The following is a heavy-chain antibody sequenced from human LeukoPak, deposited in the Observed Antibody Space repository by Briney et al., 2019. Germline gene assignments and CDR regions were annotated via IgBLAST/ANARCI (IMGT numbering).Heavy chain of an antibody. CDR3: ARDRRTRAFDI. CDR1: GFTFSSYS. V-gene: IGHV3-48*04. CDR2: ISSSSSTI. J-gene: IGHJ3*02. Sequence: PGGSLRLSCAASGFTFSSYSMNWVRQAPGKGLEWVSYISSSSSTIYYADSVKGRFTISRDNAKNSLYLQMNSLRAEDTAVYYCARDRRTRAFDIWGQGTMVTVSS.